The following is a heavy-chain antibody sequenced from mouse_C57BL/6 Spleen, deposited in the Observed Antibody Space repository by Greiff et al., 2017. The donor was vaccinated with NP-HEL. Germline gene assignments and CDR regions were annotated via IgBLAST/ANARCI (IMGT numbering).Heavy chain of an antibody. CDR1: GFSLTSYG. Sequence: VHLVESGPGLVQPSQSLSITCTVSGFSLTSYGVHWVRQSPGKGLEWLGVIWRGGSTDYNAAFMSRLSITKDNSKSQVFFKMNSLQADDTAIYYCAKNSFIIYAMDYWGQGTSVTVSS. D-gene: IGHD1-1*01. V-gene: IGHV2-5*01. CDR2: IWRGGST. CDR3: AKNSFIIYAMDY. J-gene: IGHJ4*01.